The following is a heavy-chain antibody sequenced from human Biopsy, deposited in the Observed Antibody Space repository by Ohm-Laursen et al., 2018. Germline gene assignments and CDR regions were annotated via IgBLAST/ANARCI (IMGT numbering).Heavy chain of an antibody. D-gene: IGHD2-8*01. CDR1: GFTFSGFS. CDR2: ISASGNHI. CDR3: ARDGEAKYCKHGVCPSDF. J-gene: IGHJ4*02. V-gene: IGHV3-21*01. Sequence: GSLRLSCAASGFTFSGFSMNWVRQAPGKGLEWVSSISASGNHIYYTDSVKGRFTVSRDNGKNSVYLQMNSLRVEDTAVYYCARDGEAKYCKHGVCPSDFWVQGTLVTVSS.